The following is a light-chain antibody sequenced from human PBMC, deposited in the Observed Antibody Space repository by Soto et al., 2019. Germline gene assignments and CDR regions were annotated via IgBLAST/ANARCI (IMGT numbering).Light chain of an antibody. CDR3: QQYGSSPFT. J-gene: IGKJ5*01. V-gene: IGKV3-20*01. Sequence: EVVLTQSPGTLSLSPGERATLFCRASQSVSNSYLAWYQQKPGQAPRLLIYDASRRATGIPDRFSGSASGSDFTLTISRLEPEDFAVYYCQQYGSSPFTFGQGTRLEIK. CDR2: DAS. CDR1: QSVSNSY.